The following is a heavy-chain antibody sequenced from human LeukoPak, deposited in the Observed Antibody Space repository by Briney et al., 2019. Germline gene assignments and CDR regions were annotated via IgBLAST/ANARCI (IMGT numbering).Heavy chain of an antibody. Sequence: GGSLRLSCAASGFTFSSHGIHWVRQAPGKGLQWVAVVSSDGGTTYYADSVKGRFTISRDNSKNTIYLQMNSLRAEDTAMYYCTKEGASGSRYNFDYWGQGTLVTVSS. CDR2: VSSDGGTT. CDR1: GFTFSSHG. V-gene: IGHV3-30*18. D-gene: IGHD1-26*01. CDR3: TKEGASGSRYNFDY. J-gene: IGHJ4*02.